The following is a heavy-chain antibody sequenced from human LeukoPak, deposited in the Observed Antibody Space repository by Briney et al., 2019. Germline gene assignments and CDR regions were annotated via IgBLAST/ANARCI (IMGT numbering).Heavy chain of an antibody. CDR1: GGSISSYY. CDR3: ARVLYSSSWYHYYYYMDV. Sequence: SETLSLTCTVSGGSISSYYWSWIRRPPGKGLEWIGYIYYSGSTNYNPSLKSRVTISVDTSKNQFSLKLSSVTAADTAVYYCARVLYSSSWYHYYYYMDVWGKGTTVTVSS. CDR2: IYYSGST. D-gene: IGHD6-13*01. V-gene: IGHV4-59*01. J-gene: IGHJ6*03.